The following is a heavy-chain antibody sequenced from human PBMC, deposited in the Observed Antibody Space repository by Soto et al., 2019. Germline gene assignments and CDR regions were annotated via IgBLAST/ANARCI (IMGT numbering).Heavy chain of an antibody. CDR1: GFTFSNFV. CDR3: TKASSDRHHMDV. CDR2: ITSTGGDT. Sequence: GGSLRFPCATSGFTFSNFVMGWVRQTPGKGLEWVSTITSTGGDTYYTDSVKGRFTISRDNSKNTLYLQMSSLRAEDTALYYCTKASSDRHHMDVWGQGTTVTVSS. V-gene: IGHV3-23*01. J-gene: IGHJ6*02.